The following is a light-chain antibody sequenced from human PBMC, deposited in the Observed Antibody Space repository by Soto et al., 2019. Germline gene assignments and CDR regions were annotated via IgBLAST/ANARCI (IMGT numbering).Light chain of an antibody. Sequence: QSVLTQPASVSGSPGQSITISCTGTSSDVGGYNYVSWYQQHPGKAPKLMIYEVSNRPSGVSNRFSGSKSGNTASLTISGLQAEDEADYSCSSYTRSSTRVFGGGTTLTVL. CDR1: SSDVGGYNY. J-gene: IGLJ3*02. CDR2: EVS. V-gene: IGLV2-14*01. CDR3: SSYTRSSTRV.